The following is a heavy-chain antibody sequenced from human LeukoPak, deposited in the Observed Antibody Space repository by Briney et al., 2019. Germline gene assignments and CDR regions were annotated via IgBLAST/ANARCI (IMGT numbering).Heavy chain of an antibody. Sequence: SQTLSLTCAASGGSISSGGYSWSLIRQPPGKSLEWIGYIYHSGSTYYNPSLKSRVTISIDRSKNQFSLKLSSVTAADTAVYFFKRKTAYEILTGFDYWGQGTLVTVSS. CDR1: GGSISSGGYS. CDR2: IYHSGST. J-gene: IGHJ4*02. V-gene: IGHV4-30-2*01. CDR3: KRKTAYEILTGFDY. D-gene: IGHD3-9*01.